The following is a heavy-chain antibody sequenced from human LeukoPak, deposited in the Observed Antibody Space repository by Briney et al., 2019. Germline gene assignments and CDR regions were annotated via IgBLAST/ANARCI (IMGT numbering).Heavy chain of an antibody. CDR1: GGSISSSSYY. J-gene: IGHJ4*02. CDR2: IYYSGST. CDR3: ARRRSSSVDY. V-gene: IGHV4-39*01. D-gene: IGHD6-13*01. Sequence: SETLSLTCTVSGGSISSSSYYWGWIRQPPGKGLEWIGSIYYSGSTYYNPSLKSRVTISVDTSKNQFSLKLSSVTAADTAVYYCARRRSSSVDYWGQGTLVTVSS.